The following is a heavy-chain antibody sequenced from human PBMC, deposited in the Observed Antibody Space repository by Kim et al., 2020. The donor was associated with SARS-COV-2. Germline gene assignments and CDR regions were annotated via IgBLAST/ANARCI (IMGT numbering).Heavy chain of an antibody. Sequence: YSQKFQGRVTITRDTSASTAYMELSSLRSEDTAVYYCARGSYYVYYGMDVWGQGTTVTVSS. CDR3: ARGSYYVYYGMDV. V-gene: IGHV1-3*01. J-gene: IGHJ6*02. D-gene: IGHD1-26*01.